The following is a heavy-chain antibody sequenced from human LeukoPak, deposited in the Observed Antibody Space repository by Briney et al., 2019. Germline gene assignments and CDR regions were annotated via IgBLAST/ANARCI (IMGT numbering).Heavy chain of an antibody. CDR2: IKQDGSEK. CDR1: GFTFSSYW. V-gene: IGHV3-7*01. Sequence: GGSLRLSCAASGFTFSSYWMSWVRQAPGKGLEWVANIKQDGSEKYYMDSVKGRFTISRDNAKNSLYLQMNSLRAGDTAVYYCASRYDYVWGSYRVQRYFDYWGQGTLVTVSS. J-gene: IGHJ4*02. CDR3: ASRYDYVWGSYRVQRYFDY. D-gene: IGHD3-16*02.